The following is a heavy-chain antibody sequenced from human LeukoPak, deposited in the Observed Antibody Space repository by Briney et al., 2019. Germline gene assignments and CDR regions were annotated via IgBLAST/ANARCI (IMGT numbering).Heavy chain of an antibody. D-gene: IGHD4-23*01. J-gene: IGHJ4*02. CDR3: GRARGGVFDY. Sequence: SQTLSLTCAISGDSVSSNRVTWNWVRQSPSRGLEWLGRTYYRSKWSNDYAVSVKSRITINPDTSRNQFSLQPNSVTPEDTAVYYCGRARGGVFDYWGQGTLVTVST. CDR2: TYYRSKWSN. CDR1: GDSVSSNRVT. V-gene: IGHV6-1*01.